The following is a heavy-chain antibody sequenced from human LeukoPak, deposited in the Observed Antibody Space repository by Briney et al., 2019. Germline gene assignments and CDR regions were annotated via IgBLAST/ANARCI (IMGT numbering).Heavy chain of an antibody. D-gene: IGHD3-22*01. CDR3: ARDLDYYDSSGYR. CDR1: GFAFSSYA. Sequence: GGSLRLSCGASGFAFSSYAMSWVRQAPGKGLEWVAVISYDGSNKYYADSVKGRFTISRDNSKNTLYLQMNSLRAEDTAVYYCARDLDYYDSSGYRWGQGTLVTVSS. CDR2: ISYDGSNK. J-gene: IGHJ4*02. V-gene: IGHV3-30-3*01.